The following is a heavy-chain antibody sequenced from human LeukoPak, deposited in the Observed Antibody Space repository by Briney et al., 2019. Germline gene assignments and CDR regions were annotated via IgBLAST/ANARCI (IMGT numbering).Heavy chain of an antibody. CDR2: IYYSGST. Sequence: SETLSLTCTVSGGSISSYYWSWIRQPPGKGLEWIGCIYYSGSTNYNPSLKSRVTISVDTSKNQFSLKLSSVTAADTAVYYCARPSGYDSGRDYFDYWGQGTLVTVSS. CDR3: ARPSGYDSGRDYFDY. V-gene: IGHV4-59*01. CDR1: GGSISSYY. J-gene: IGHJ4*02. D-gene: IGHD5-12*01.